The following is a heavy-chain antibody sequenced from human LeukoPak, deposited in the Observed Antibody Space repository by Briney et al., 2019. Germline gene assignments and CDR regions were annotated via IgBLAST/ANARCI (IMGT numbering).Heavy chain of an antibody. V-gene: IGHV3-33*06. D-gene: IGHD6-19*01. CDR2: IWYDGSNK. CDR3: AKDSLDSSGRYYFDY. CDR1: GFTFSSYG. Sequence: GRSLRLSCAASGFTFSSYGMHWVRQAPGKGLEWVAVIWYDGSNKYYADSVKGRFTISRDNSKNTLYLQMDSLRAEDTAVYYCAKDSLDSSGRYYFDYWGQGTLVTVSS. J-gene: IGHJ4*02.